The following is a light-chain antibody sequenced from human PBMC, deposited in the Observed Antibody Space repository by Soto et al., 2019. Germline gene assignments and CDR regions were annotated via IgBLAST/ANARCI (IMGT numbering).Light chain of an antibody. CDR2: DAS. J-gene: IGKJ4*01. CDR3: QQRSNWPALT. CDR1: QSVSSY. V-gene: IGKV3-11*01. Sequence: EIVLTQSPATLSLSPGERPTLSCRASQSVSSYLAWYQQKPGQAPRLLIYDASNRATGIPARFSGSGSGTDFTLTTSSLEPEDFAVYYCQQRSNWPALTFGGGTKVDIK.